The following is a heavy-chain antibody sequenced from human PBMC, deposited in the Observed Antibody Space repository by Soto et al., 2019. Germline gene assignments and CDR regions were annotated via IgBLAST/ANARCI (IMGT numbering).Heavy chain of an antibody. CDR3: ARHSMITFDY. Sequence: QLPLQESGPGLVKPSETLSLTCTVSGGSISSSSYYWGWIRQPPGTGLEWIGSIYYSGSTYYNPSLTGLVTISVDRSKNQFSLKLSSVTATDTAVYYCARHSMITFDYWGQGTLVTVSS. CDR2: IYYSGST. J-gene: IGHJ4*02. V-gene: IGHV4-39*01. D-gene: IGHD3-16*01. CDR1: GGSISSSSYY.